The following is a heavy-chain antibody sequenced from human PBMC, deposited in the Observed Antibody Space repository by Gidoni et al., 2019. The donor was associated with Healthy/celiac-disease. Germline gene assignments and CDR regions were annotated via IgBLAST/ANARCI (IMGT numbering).Heavy chain of an antibody. D-gene: IGHD3-9*01. CDR2: INHSGST. V-gene: IGHV4-34*01. CDR3: ARAHYDILTGTDDAFDI. Sequence: QVQLQQWGAGLLKPSETLSRTSAVYGGSFSGYYWSWIRQPPGKGLEWIGEINHSGSTNYNPSLKSRVTISVDTSKTQCSLKLSSVTAADTAVYYCARAHYDILTGTDDAFDIWGQGTMVTVSS. J-gene: IGHJ3*02. CDR1: GGSFSGYY.